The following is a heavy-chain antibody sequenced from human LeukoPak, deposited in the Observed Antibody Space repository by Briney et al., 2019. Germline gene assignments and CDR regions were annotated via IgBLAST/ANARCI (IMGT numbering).Heavy chain of an antibody. CDR1: DGSFSSGSYY. CDR2: IYTSGST. J-gene: IGHJ6*02. Sequence: PSGTLSLTCTVSDGSFSSGSYYWSWIRQPAGKGLAWIGRIYTSGSTNYNPSLKSRVTISVDTSKNQFSLKLSSVTAADTAVYYCARGCLVVPAAIYYYYYGMDVWGQGTTVTVSS. D-gene: IGHD2-2*01. CDR3: ARGCLVVPAAIYYYYYGMDV. V-gene: IGHV4-61*02.